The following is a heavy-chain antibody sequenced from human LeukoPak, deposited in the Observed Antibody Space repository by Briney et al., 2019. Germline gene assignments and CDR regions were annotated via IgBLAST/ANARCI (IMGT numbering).Heavy chain of an antibody. CDR3: ARDNAPQTYSSGWYDS. CDR2: INSDGNNT. CDR1: GFSFRTHW. D-gene: IGHD6-19*01. J-gene: IGHJ5*01. V-gene: IGHV3-74*01. Sequence: GGSLRLSCAASGFSFRTHWMHWARHAAGTGLVWVSRINSDGNNTKDAESVKGRFTISRDNAKNTLYLQMNSLRAEDSAVYYCARDNAPQTYSSGWYDSWGQGALVTVSS.